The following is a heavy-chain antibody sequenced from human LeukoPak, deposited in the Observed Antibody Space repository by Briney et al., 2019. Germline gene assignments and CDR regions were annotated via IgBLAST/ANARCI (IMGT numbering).Heavy chain of an antibody. D-gene: IGHD3-22*01. CDR1: GYTLTELS. CDR3: ARDLGYYDSSGYYIRTYYFDY. V-gene: IGHV1-24*01. CDR2: FDPEDGET. J-gene: IGHJ4*02. Sequence: ASVKVSCKVSGYTLTELSMHWVRQAPGKGLEWMGGFDPEDGETIYAQKFQGRVTMTEDTSTDTAYMELSSLRSEDTAVYYCARDLGYYDSSGYYIRTYYFDYWGQGTLVTVSS.